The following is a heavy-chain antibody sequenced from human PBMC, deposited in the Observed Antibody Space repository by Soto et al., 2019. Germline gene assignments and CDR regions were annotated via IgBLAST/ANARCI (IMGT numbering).Heavy chain of an antibody. CDR3: AREGATTGLLAY. CDR1: GYTFTSYA. CDR2: INAGNGNT. Sequence: QVQLVQSGAEVKKPGASVKVSCKASGYTFTSYAMHWVRQAPGQRLEWMGWINAGNGNTKYSQKFQGRVTITRDTSASTAYMELSSLRSEDTAVYYWAREGATTGLLAYWGQGTLVTVSS. V-gene: IGHV1-3*01. J-gene: IGHJ4*02. D-gene: IGHD1-26*01.